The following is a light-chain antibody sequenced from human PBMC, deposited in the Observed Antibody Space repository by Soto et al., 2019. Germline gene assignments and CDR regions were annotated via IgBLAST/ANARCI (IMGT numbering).Light chain of an antibody. CDR1: QDISNY. CDR3: QQYDNPPLT. V-gene: IGKV1-33*01. CDR2: DAS. J-gene: IGKJ4*01. Sequence: DIQMTQSPSSLSASVGDRVTITCQASQDISNYLNCYQQKPGKAPKLLIYDASNLETGVPSRFSGSGSGTDFTFTISSLRPEDIATYYCQQYDNPPLTFGGGTTVEIK.